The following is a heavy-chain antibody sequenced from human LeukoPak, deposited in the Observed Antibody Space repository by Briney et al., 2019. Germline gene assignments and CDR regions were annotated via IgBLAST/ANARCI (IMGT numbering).Heavy chain of an antibody. J-gene: IGHJ4*02. CDR2: IWYDGSNK. D-gene: IGHD2-2*01. CDR3: ATDIVVVPAAMTARDY. V-gene: IGHV3-33*08. CDR1: GVIVSTNY. Sequence: GGSLRLSCAASGVIVSTNYMGWVRQAPGKGLEWVAVIWYDGSNKYYADSVKGRFTISRDNSKNTLYLQMNSLRAEDTAVYYCATDIVVVPAAMTARDYWGQGTLVTVSS.